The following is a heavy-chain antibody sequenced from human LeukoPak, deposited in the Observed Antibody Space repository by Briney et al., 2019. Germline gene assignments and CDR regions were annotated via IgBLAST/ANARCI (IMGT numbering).Heavy chain of an antibody. CDR2: IIPIFGTA. J-gene: IGHJ6*03. Sequence: SVKVSCKASGGTFSSYAISWVRQAPGQGLEWMGGIIPIFGTANYAQKFQGRVTITADKSTSTAYMELSSLRSEDTAVYYCARRPMGGDYLHNNYYYYMDVWGKGTTVTVSS. D-gene: IGHD4-17*01. CDR3: ARRPMGGDYLHNNYYYYMDV. CDR1: GGTFSSYA. V-gene: IGHV1-69*06.